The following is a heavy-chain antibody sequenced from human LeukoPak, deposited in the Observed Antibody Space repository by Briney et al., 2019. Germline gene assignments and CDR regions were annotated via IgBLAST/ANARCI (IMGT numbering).Heavy chain of an antibody. D-gene: IGHD1-26*01. V-gene: IGHV3-7*03. CDR3: AARSSGNPYF. CDR2: IKQDGSEK. CDR1: GLTLSNYW. Sequence: WGSLRLSFIASGLTLSNYWKIWFRQETGKGLQWVAKIKQDGSEKYYVDSVRGRFTISRDNAENSLYLQMNSLRVEDTAVYYCAARSSGNPYFWGQGTLVTVSS. J-gene: IGHJ4*02.